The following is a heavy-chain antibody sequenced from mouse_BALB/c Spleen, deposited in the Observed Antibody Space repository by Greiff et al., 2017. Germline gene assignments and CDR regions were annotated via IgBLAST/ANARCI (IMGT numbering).Heavy chain of an antibody. V-gene: IGHV5-6-3*01. Sequence: EVQGVESGGGLVQPGGSLKLSCAASGFTFSSYGMSWVRQTPDKRLELVATINSNGGSTYYPDSVKGRFTISRDNAKNTLYLQMSSLKSEDTAMYYCAREGYDVDYAMDYWGQGTSVTVSS. J-gene: IGHJ4*01. D-gene: IGHD2-2*01. CDR2: INSNGGST. CDR3: AREGYDVDYAMDY. CDR1: GFTFSSYG.